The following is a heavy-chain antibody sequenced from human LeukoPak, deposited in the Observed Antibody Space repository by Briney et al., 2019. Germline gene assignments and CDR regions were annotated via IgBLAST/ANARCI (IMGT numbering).Heavy chain of an antibody. CDR1: GGSISSYY. D-gene: IGHD2-15*01. CDR2: IYYSGST. J-gene: IGHJ3*02. CDR3: ARRYCSGGSCYSAFDI. Sequence: PSETLSLTCTVSGGSISSYYWSWIRQPPGKGLEWIGYIYYSGSTNYIPSLKSRVTISVDTSKNQFSLKLSSVTAADTAVYYCARRYCSGGSCYSAFDIWGQGTMVTVSS. V-gene: IGHV4-59*01.